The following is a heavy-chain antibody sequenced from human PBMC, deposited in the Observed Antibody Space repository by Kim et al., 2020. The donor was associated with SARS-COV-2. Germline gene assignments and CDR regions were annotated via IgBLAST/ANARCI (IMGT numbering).Heavy chain of an antibody. J-gene: IGHJ6*02. Sequence: ASVKVSCKASGYTFTSYYMHWVRQAPGQGLEWMGIINPSGGSTSYAQKFQGRVTMTRDTSTSTVYMELSSLRSEDTAVYYCARGYYDFWSGSVYGMDVWGQGTTVTVSS. D-gene: IGHD3-3*01. CDR3: ARGYYDFWSGSVYGMDV. CDR1: GYTFTSYY. V-gene: IGHV1-46*01. CDR2: INPSGGST.